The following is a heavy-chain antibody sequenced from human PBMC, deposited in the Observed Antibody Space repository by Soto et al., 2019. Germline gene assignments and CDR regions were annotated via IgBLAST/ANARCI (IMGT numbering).Heavy chain of an antibody. CDR1: GYTFTSCY. CDR2: INPSGGST. J-gene: IGHJ6*02. D-gene: IGHD4-17*01. CDR3: ARADYGDYASYGMDV. V-gene: IGHV1-46*01. Sequence: QVQLVQSGAEVKKPGASVKVSCKASGYTFTSCYMHWVRQAPGQGLEWMGIINPSGGSTSYAQKFQGRVTMTRDTSTSTVYMELSSLRSEDTAVYCCARADYGDYASYGMDVWGQGTTVTVSS.